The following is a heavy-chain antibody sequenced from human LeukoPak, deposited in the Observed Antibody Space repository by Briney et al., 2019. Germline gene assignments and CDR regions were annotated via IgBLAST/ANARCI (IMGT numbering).Heavy chain of an antibody. CDR2: FDPEDGET. V-gene: IGHV1-24*01. CDR1: GYTLTELS. CDR3: ATTSPLLAYFCY. D-gene: IGHD2-21*01. Sequence: GASVKVSCKVSGYTLTELSMHWVRQAPGKGLEWMGGFDPEDGETIYAQKFQGRVTMTEDTSTDTAYMELSSLRSEDTAAYYCATTSPLLAYFCYWGQGTLATVSS. J-gene: IGHJ4*02.